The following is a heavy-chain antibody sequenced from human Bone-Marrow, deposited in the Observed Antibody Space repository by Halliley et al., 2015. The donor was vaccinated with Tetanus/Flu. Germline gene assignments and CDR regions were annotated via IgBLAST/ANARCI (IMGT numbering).Heavy chain of an antibody. Sequence: PGAAHPRYSPPFQGRVTISADKSISTAYLQWSSLKASDPAMYYCARLGLTGTPFYYYYGMDVWGQGTTVTVSS. CDR3: ARLGLTGTPFYYYYGMDV. CDR2: PGAAHP. V-gene: IGHV5-51*01. J-gene: IGHJ6*02. D-gene: IGHD1-20*01.